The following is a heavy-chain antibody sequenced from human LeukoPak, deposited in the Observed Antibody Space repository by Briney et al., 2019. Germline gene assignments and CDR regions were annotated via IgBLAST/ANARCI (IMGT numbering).Heavy chain of an antibody. D-gene: IGHD6-19*01. CDR3: ARVYSSGWAVDAFDI. CDR2: IYYSGSI. J-gene: IGHJ3*02. V-gene: IGHV4-59*01. CDR1: GGSISSYY. Sequence: PSETLSLTCTVSGGSISSYYWSWIRQPPGKGLEWIGYIYYSGSINYNPSLKSRVTISVDTSKNQFSLKLSSVTAADTAVYYCARVYSSGWAVDAFDIWGQGTMVTVSA.